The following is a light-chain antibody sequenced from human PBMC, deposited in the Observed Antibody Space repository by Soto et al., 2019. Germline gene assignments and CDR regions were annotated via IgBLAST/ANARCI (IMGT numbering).Light chain of an antibody. V-gene: IGKV3-15*01. J-gene: IGKJ1*01. CDR3: QQYNNWPRT. CDR1: QSVSSN. CDR2: GAS. Sequence: EVVMTQSPDTLSVSPGERATLSCRASQSVSSNLACYQQKLGQAPRLLIYGASTRATDIPPRFSGSGSGTEFTLTISSLQSEDFAIYYCQQYNNWPRTFGQGTKVDIK.